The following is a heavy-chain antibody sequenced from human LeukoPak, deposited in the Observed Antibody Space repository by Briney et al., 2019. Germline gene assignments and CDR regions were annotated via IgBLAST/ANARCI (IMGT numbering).Heavy chain of an antibody. CDR3: ARDNLRAARQFDY. D-gene: IGHD6-6*01. CDR1: GGSISSSSYY. Sequence: TSSETLSLTCTVSGGSISSSSYYWGWIRQPPGKGLEWIGSIYYSGSTYYNPSLKSRVTISVDTSKNQFSLKLSSVTAADTAVYYCARDNLRAARQFDYWGQGTLVTVSS. J-gene: IGHJ4*02. V-gene: IGHV4-39*07. CDR2: IYYSGST.